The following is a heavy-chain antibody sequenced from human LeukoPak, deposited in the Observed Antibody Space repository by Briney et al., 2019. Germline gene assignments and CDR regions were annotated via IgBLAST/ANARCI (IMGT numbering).Heavy chain of an antibody. CDR1: GYTFAGYY. CDR2: INPNSGGT. J-gene: IGHJ5*02. D-gene: IGHD1-7*01. CDR3: ARDRGYNWNYHWFDP. V-gene: IGHV1-2*02. Sequence: ASVKVSCKASGYTFAGYYMHWVRQAPGQGLEWMGWINPNSGGTNYAQKFQGRVTMTRDTSISTAYMELSRLRSDDTAVYYCARDRGYNWNYHWFDPWGQGTLVTVSS.